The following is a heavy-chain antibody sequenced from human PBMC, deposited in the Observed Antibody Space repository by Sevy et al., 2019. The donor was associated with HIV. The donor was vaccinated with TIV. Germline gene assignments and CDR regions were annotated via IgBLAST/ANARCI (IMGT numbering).Heavy chain of an antibody. J-gene: IGHJ4*01. V-gene: IGHV3-23*01. Sequence: GGSLRLSCAVSGFMFSDYSMHWIRQAPGKGLEWVSGISGSSGLTYYADSVKGRFTISRDNSKNTLYLQMKNLRADDTAVYYCAKGTVAAPVGNYFDHWGHGALVTVSS. CDR3: AKGTVAAPVGNYFDH. CDR1: GFMFSDYS. D-gene: IGHD6-25*01. CDR2: ISGSSGLT.